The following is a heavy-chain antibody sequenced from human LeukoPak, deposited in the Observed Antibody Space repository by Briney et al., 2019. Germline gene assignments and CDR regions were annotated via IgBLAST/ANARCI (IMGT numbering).Heavy chain of an antibody. CDR3: ARHERCSSTSCPFDL. Sequence: RASLQISCQGSGSTFTSYWIGWVRQVPGKGLEWMGIIYPGGATTRDSPSFQGQVTISADKSSSTAYLQWSSLKASDTAMYYCARHERCSSTSCPFDLWGRGTLVTVAS. J-gene: IGHJ2*01. D-gene: IGHD2-2*01. V-gene: IGHV5-51*01. CDR1: GSTFTSYW. CDR2: IYPGGATT.